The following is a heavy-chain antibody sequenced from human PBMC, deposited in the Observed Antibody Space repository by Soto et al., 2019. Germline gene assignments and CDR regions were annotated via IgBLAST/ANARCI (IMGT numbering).Heavy chain of an antibody. V-gene: IGHV3-30-3*01. J-gene: IGHJ6*02. CDR2: ISNDGGNK. Sequence: GGSLRLSCAASGFTFNYYAMHWVRQAPGKGLEWVAVISNDGGNKYYADSVQGRFTISRDNSKNTLDLQMNSLRAEDTAVYYCARSEMGYRNGYYYFGMDVWGQGTTVTVSS. CDR1: GFTFNYYA. D-gene: IGHD5-18*01. CDR3: ARSEMGYRNGYYYFGMDV.